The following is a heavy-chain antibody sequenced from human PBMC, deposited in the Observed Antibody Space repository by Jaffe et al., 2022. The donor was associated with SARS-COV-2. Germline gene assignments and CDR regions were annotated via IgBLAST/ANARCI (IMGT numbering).Heavy chain of an antibody. D-gene: IGHD3-10*01. J-gene: IGHJ4*02. CDR1: GFTFSSYA. V-gene: IGHV3-30*04. CDR3: ASGGSGSYYKRGFDY. CDR2: ISYDGSNK. Sequence: QVQLVESGGGVVQPGRSLRLSCAASGFTFSSYAMHWVRQAPGKGLEWVAVISYDGSNKYYADSVKGRFTISRDNSKNTLYLQMNSLRAEDTAVYYCASGGSGSYYKRGFDYWGQGTLVTVSS.